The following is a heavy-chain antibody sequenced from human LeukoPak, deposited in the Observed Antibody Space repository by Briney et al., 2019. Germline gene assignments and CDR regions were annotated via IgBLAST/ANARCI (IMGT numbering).Heavy chain of an antibody. Sequence: GGSLRLSCAASGFTFSDYYMSWIRQAPGKGLEWVSYISSSGSTIYYADSVKGRFTISRDNAKNSLYLQMNSLRAEDTAVYYCARDLGVTMIVVVANAFDIWGQGTMVTVSS. J-gene: IGHJ3*02. D-gene: IGHD3-22*01. V-gene: IGHV3-11*04. CDR2: ISSSGSTI. CDR3: ARDLGVTMIVVVANAFDI. CDR1: GFTFSDYY.